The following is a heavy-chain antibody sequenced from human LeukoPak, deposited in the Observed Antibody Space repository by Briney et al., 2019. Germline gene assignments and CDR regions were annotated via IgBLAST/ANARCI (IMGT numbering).Heavy chain of an antibody. CDR3: ARDKQIYSGPKYGMDV. CDR1: GGSISSYY. J-gene: IGHJ6*02. D-gene: IGHD5-12*01. CDR2: IYTSGST. V-gene: IGHV4-4*07. Sequence: PSETLSLTCTVSGGSISSYYWSWIRQPAGKGLEWIGRIYTSGSTNYNPSLKSRVTMSVDTSKNQFSLKLSSVTAADTAVYYCARDKQIYSGPKYGMDVWGQGTTVTVSS.